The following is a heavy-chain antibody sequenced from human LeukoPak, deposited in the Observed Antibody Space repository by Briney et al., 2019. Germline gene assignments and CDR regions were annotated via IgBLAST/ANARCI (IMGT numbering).Heavy chain of an antibody. D-gene: IGHD2-21*01. V-gene: IGHV3-43*02. CDR1: GFTFHGHA. CDR2: ISGDGGST. Sequence: GGSLRLSCAASGFTFHGHAMHWVRQVPGKGLEWVSLISGDGGSTYYADSVKGRFTISRDNSKNSLHLQMNSLTTEDTALYYFPRGDQWVIHYWGQGTLVTVSS. CDR3: PRGDQWVIHY. J-gene: IGHJ4*03.